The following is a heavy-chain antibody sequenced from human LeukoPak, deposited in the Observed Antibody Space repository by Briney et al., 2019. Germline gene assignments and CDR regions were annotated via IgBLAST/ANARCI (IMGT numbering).Heavy chain of an antibody. V-gene: IGHV4-31*03. J-gene: IGHJ4*02. CDR2: IYTSGDT. Sequence: SETLSLTCSASGDSITRGGFYWSWIRQHPGKGLEWIGYIYTSGDTNYNASLKGRVAISLDTSRDQFSLSLTSVTAADTAVYFCARATTVSGLFDYWGQGTLVTVSS. CDR3: ARATTVSGLFDY. D-gene: IGHD1-1*01. CDR1: GDSITRGGFY.